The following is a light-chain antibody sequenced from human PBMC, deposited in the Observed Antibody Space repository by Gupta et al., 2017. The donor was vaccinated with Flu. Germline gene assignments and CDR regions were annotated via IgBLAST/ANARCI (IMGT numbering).Light chain of an antibody. CDR1: QTVSSSY. CDR2: DVS. Sequence: ERATLSCRASQTVSSSYLAWYQQKPGQAPRLLIHDVSNRATGIPDRFSGSGSGTDFTLTISRLEPEDFAVYYCQQYGSSRWTFGQGTKVEMK. J-gene: IGKJ1*01. CDR3: QQYGSSRWT. V-gene: IGKV3-20*01.